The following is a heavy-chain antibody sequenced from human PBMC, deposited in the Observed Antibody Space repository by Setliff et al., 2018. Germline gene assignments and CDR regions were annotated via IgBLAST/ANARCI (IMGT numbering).Heavy chain of an antibody. V-gene: IGHV5-51*01. CDR1: GYSFTSYW. D-gene: IGHD5-12*01. CDR2: IYPGDSAT. Sequence: GESLKISCKGSGYSFTSYWIGWVRQMPGKGLEWMGIIYPGDSATRYSPSFQGQVTISADKSISTAYLQWSSLKASDTAMYYCARSPPNGYNLGPGCFDIWGQGTMVTVSS. CDR3: ARSPPNGYNLGPGCFDI. J-gene: IGHJ3*02.